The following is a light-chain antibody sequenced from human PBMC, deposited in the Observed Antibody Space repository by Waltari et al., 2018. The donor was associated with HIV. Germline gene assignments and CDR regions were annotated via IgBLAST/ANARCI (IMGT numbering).Light chain of an antibody. CDR3: QTWDSTTVV. Sequence: SFELTQPPSVSVSPGQTASITCSGDKLGDKYSCWYQQKPGQSPVLVIYEDTKRPSGFPERFSASNSGQTATLTISGTQAMDEADYYCQTWDSTTVVFGGGTKLTVL. V-gene: IGLV3-1*01. J-gene: IGLJ2*01. CDR1: KLGDKY. CDR2: EDT.